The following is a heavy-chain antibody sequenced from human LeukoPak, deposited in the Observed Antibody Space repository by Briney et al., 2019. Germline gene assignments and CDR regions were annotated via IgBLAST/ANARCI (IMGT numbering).Heavy chain of an antibody. CDR1: GYTFTSYG. J-gene: IGHJ3*02. D-gene: IGHD4-17*01. Sequence: ASVKVSCKASGYTFTSYGISWVRQAPGQGPEWMGWISAYNGNTNYAQKLQGRVTMTTDTSTSTAYMELRGLRSDDTAVYYCARDPVYGDYVDAFDIWGQGTMVTVSS. CDR3: ARDPVYGDYVDAFDI. V-gene: IGHV1-18*04. CDR2: ISAYNGNT.